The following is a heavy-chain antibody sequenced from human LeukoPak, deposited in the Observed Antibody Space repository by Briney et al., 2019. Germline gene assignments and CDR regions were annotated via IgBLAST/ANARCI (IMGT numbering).Heavy chain of an antibody. Sequence: KSSETLSLTCTVSGGSISSSSYYWGWIRQPPGKGLEWIGYIYYSGSTNYNPSLKSRVTISVDTSKNQFSLKLSSVTAADTAVYYCARVGRLDNTKLELHLGLFDYWGQGTLVTVSS. D-gene: IGHD1-7*01. CDR3: ARVGRLDNTKLELHLGLFDY. CDR1: GGSISSSSYY. J-gene: IGHJ4*02. V-gene: IGHV4-61*05. CDR2: IYYSGST.